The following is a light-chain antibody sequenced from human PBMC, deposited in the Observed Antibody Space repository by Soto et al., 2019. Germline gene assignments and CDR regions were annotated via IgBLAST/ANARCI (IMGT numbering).Light chain of an antibody. CDR3: QQYGSPPYT. CDR2: GAS. Sequence: EIVLTQSPGTLSLSPGERATLSCRASQSVSSNYLAWYQQKPGQAPRLLIYGASSRATGIPDGFSGSGSGTDFTLTISRLEPEDFAVYYCQQYGSPPYTFGQGTKLEIK. CDR1: QSVSSNY. J-gene: IGKJ2*01. V-gene: IGKV3-20*01.